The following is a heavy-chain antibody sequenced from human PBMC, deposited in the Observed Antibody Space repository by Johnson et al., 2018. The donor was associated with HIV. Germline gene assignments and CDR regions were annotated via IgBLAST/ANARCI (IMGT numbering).Heavy chain of an antibody. V-gene: IGHV3-30*03. CDR1: GFTFSSYG. D-gene: IGHD1-14*01. CDR3: ARDQGGNHNAFDI. CDR2: ISYDGSNK. J-gene: IGHJ3*02. Sequence: QVQLVESGGGVVQPGRSLRLSCAASGFTFSSYGMHWVRQAPGKGLECVAVISYDGSNKYYADSVKGRFTISRDNSKNTLYLQMNSLRAEDTAVYYCARDQGGNHNAFDIWGQGTMVTVSS.